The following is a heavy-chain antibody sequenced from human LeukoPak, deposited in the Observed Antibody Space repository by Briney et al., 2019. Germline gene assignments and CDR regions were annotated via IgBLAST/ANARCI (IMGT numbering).Heavy chain of an antibody. D-gene: IGHD6-13*01. J-gene: IGHJ3*02. CDR1: GFTFSDYN. CDR3: ARRIAEAGSHAFDI. CDR2: IRSGGTDI. V-gene: IGHV3-11*01. Sequence: GGSLRLSCAASGFTFSDYNLSWIRQAPGKGLEWVSYIRSGGTDIFYADSVKGRFTISRDNAKNSLYLRMNSLGAEDTAVYYCARRIAEAGSHAFDIWGQGTMVTVSS.